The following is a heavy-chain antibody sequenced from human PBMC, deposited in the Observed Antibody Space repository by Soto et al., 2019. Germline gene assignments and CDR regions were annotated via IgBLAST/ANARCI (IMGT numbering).Heavy chain of an antibody. Sequence: SETLSLTCAIYGASFSDYSWSWIRQPPGKGLQWIGEINHTGSTKYSPSFQGQVTFSADKSINTACLQWSSLKASDTAIYYCARLEGLPLAACFDPWGQETLVTVFS. V-gene: IGHV4-34*01. CDR2: INHTGST. CDR1: GASFSDYS. J-gene: IGHJ5*02. CDR3: ARLEGLPLAACFDP. D-gene: IGHD3-3*01.